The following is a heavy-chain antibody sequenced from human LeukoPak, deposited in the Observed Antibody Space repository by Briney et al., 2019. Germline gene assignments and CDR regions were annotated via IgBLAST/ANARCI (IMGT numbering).Heavy chain of an antibody. Sequence: GGSLRLSCAASRFTFSNYAMSWVRQAPGKGLEWVSAITGYGDYTDYADSVKGRFTISRDNSKNTAYLQMNSLRAEDTAVYYCAGGYSYGSTYYYMDVWGKGTTVTISS. CDR3: AGGYSYGSTYYYMDV. D-gene: IGHD5-18*01. CDR2: ITGYGDYT. J-gene: IGHJ6*03. CDR1: RFTFSNYA. V-gene: IGHV3-23*01.